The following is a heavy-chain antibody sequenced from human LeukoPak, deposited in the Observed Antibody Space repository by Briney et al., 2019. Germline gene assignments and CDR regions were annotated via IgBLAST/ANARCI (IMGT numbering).Heavy chain of an antibody. CDR1: GFTVNSNY. Sequence: GGSLRLSCAASGFTVNSNYMSWVRQAPGKGLEWVSVIYSGGSTYYADSVKGRFTISRDNSKNTLYLQMKSLRAEDTAVYYCARDSILSGSYVYWYFDLWGRGTLVTVSS. CDR3: ARDSILSGSYVYWYFDL. V-gene: IGHV3-53*01. D-gene: IGHD1-26*01. CDR2: IYSGGST. J-gene: IGHJ2*01.